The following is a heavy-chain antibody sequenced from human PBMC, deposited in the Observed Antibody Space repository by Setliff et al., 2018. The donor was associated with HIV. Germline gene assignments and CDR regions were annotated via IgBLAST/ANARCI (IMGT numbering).Heavy chain of an antibody. CDR3: ARGGRDFYDSSGYYWNY. J-gene: IGHJ4*02. D-gene: IGHD3-22*01. CDR2: IYYSGNT. V-gene: IGHV4-30-4*08. CDR1: GGSISSGDYY. Sequence: SETLSLTCTVSGGSISSGDYYWTWIRKPPGKGLEWIGYIYYSGNTFYNPSLKSRLTISIDTAKNQFSLKLSSVTAADTAVYYCARGGRDFYDSSGYYWNYWGQGTLVTVSS.